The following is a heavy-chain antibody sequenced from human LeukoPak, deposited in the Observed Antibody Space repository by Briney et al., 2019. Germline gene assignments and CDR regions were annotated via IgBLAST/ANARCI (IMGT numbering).Heavy chain of an antibody. J-gene: IGHJ4*02. CDR3: ASVYSSSSWDY. CDR1: GYTFHSYW. Sequence: GEFLKISCKGSGYTFHSYWIAWVRQMPGKGLEWMGIIYPGDSDTRYSPSFQGQVTISADKSISTAYLQWSSLKASDTAMYYCASVYSSSSWDYWGQGTLVTVSS. V-gene: IGHV5-51*01. D-gene: IGHD6-13*01. CDR2: IYPGDSDT.